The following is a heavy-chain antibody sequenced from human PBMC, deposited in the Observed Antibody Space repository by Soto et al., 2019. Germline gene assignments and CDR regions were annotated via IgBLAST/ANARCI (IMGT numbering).Heavy chain of an antibody. J-gene: IGHJ3*01. CDR2: IYYDGTT. Sequence: QLQLQASGPGLVKPSETLSLTCNVSGGFIRTNCSYWDWLRHSPGRGLEWIGTIYYDGTTYYNPSLTRLVAISVEASKNQCSVIRRFVTAACTAVYYSAGDAKNYYDWRFSDAFESWGQGTIVTVPS. CDR3: AGDAKNYYDWRFSDAFES. CDR1: GGFIRTNCSY. V-gene: IGHV4-39*01. D-gene: IGHD3-22*01.